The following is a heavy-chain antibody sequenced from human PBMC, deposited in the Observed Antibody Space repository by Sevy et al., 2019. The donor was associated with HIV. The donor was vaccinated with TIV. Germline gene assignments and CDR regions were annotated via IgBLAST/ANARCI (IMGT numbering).Heavy chain of an antibody. V-gene: IGHV3-30*04. CDR1: GFTFSSYA. Sequence: GGSLRLSCAASGFTFSSYAMHWVRQAPGKGLEWVAVISYDGSNKYYADSVKGRITISRDNSKNTLYLQMNSLRAEDTAVYYCARDGIAAAGTEGFDYWGQGTLVTISS. CDR2: ISYDGSNK. CDR3: ARDGIAAAGTEGFDY. J-gene: IGHJ4*02. D-gene: IGHD6-13*01.